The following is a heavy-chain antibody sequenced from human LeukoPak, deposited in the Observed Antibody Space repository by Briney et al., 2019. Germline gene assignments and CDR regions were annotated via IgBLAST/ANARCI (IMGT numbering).Heavy chain of an antibody. CDR2: MNPNSGNT. Sequence: ASVKVSCKASGYTFTSYDINWVRQATGQGLEWMGWMNPNSGNTGYAQKFQGRVTMTRNTSISTAYMELSNLRSEDTAVYYCAREAVAANNPGWFDPWGQGTLVTVSS. CDR3: AREAVAANNPGWFDP. V-gene: IGHV1-8*01. D-gene: IGHD2-15*01. CDR1: GYTFTSYD. J-gene: IGHJ5*02.